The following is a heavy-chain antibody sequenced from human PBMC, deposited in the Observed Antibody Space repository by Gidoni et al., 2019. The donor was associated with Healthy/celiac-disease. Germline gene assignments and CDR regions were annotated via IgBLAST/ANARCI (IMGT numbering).Heavy chain of an antibody. CDR3: ARDHADYYYYGMDV. CDR2: IYSGGST. CDR1: GFTVSSNY. V-gene: IGHV3-53*01. Sequence: EVQLVESGGGLIQPGGSLRLSCAASGFTVSSNYMSWVRQAPGKGLEWVSVIYSGGSTYYADSVKGRFTISRDNSKNTLYLQMNSLRAEDTAVYYCARDHADYYYYGMDVWGQGTTVTVSS. J-gene: IGHJ6*02.